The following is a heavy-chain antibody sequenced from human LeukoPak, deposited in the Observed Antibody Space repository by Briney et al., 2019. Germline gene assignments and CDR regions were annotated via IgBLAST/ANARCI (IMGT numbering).Heavy chain of an antibody. D-gene: IGHD3-3*01. Sequence: SETLSLTCTVSGDSISSSNSYWGWIRQPPGKGLEWIGSIYYSGSTYYNPSLKSRVTISVDTSKNQFSLKLSSVTAADTAVYYCARGTTIFGVVPCDYWGQGTLVTVSS. CDR3: ARGTTIFGVVPCDY. CDR2: IYYSGST. CDR1: GDSISSSNSY. J-gene: IGHJ4*02. V-gene: IGHV4-39*07.